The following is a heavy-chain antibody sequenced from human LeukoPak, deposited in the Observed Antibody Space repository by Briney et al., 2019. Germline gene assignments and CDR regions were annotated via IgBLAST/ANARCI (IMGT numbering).Heavy chain of an antibody. D-gene: IGHD3-22*01. Sequence: GASVKVSCKASGYTFGAHYIHWLRQAPGQGLEYMGWINPSAGDTRFAERSKGRVTLTRDTSTTTVYMELTRLTFGDTAVYFCARGMHSSSESFDVWGQGTMVVVSS. V-gene: IGHV1-2*02. CDR1: GYTFGAHY. CDR2: INPSAGDT. CDR3: ARGMHSSSESFDV. J-gene: IGHJ3*01.